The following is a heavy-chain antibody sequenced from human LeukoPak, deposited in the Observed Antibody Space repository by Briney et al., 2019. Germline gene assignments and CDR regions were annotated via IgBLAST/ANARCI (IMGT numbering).Heavy chain of an antibody. D-gene: IGHD3-9*01. CDR2: INHSGST. V-gene: IGHV4-34*01. Sequence: SETLSLTCAVYGGSFSGYYWSWIRQPPGKGLEWIGEINHSGSTNYNPSLKSRVTISVDTSKNQFSLKLSSVTAADPAVYYCARAPGFPDYWGQGTLVTVSS. CDR3: ARAPGFPDY. CDR1: GGSFSGYY. J-gene: IGHJ4*02.